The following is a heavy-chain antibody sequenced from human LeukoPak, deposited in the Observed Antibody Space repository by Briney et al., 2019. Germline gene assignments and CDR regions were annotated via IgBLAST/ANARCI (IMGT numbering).Heavy chain of an antibody. Sequence: SETLSLTCAVSGVSFNDYYWSWVRQTPGKGLEWIGEINHSGYTNDSPSLKSRVSLSIDTSRKQFSLNLRSVTVADTGIYYCTRMTTGHDYWGQGTLVTVSS. CDR1: GVSFNDYY. J-gene: IGHJ4*02. CDR2: INHSGYT. D-gene: IGHD4-17*01. CDR3: TRMTTGHDY. V-gene: IGHV4-34*01.